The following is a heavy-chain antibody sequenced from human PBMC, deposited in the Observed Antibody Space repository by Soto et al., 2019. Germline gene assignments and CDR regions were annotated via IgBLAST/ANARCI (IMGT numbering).Heavy chain of an antibody. J-gene: IGHJ5*02. D-gene: IGHD6-6*01. V-gene: IGHV4-30-4*01. CDR1: GGSISSGDYY. Sequence: QVQLQESGPGLVKPSQTLSLTCTVSGGSISSGDYYWSWIRQPPGKGLEWIGYIYYSGSTYYNPSLKSRVTISVDTSKNQFSLKLSSVTAADTAVYYCARDGGGYSSSQNNWFDPWGQGTLVTVSS. CDR3: ARDGGGYSSSQNNWFDP. CDR2: IYYSGST.